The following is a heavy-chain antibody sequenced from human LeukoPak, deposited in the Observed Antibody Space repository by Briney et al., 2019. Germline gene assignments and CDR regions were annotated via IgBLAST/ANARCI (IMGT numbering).Heavy chain of an antibody. CDR1: GFSVSSNY. J-gene: IGHJ4*02. CDR2: IYSDSTI. CDR3: SRSDRGKGDGTAGLFDH. V-gene: IGHV3-53*01. Sequence: PGGSLRLSCAASGFSVSSNYMRWVRQAAGTGLEWVSVIYSDSTIYYADSAKGRFTISRDNSRNTLYLQMISLRAEDTAVYYWSRSDRGKGDGTAGLFDHWGQGTLVTVSS. D-gene: IGHD4-23*01.